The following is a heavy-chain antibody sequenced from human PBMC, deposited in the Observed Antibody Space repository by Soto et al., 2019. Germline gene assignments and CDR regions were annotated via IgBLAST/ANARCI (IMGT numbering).Heavy chain of an antibody. CDR2: ISYDGSKK. J-gene: IGHJ6*02. Sequence: QVPLVESGGGVVQPGRSLRLSCAASGFIFSNYGMHWVRQAPGKGPEWVAVISYDGSKKYNADFVEGRVTVSRDNFKNTLYLQMNSLRAEDTAVYYCAKGKLRKGYYYYGMDVWGQGTTVTVSS. CDR3: AKGKLRKGYYYYGMDV. V-gene: IGHV3-30*18. CDR1: GFIFSNYG. D-gene: IGHD1-7*01.